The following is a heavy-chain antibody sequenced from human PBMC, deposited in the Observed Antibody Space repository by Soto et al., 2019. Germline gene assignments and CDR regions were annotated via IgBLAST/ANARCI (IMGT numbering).Heavy chain of an antibody. D-gene: IGHD2-15*01. Sequence: PGESLKISCKGSGYSFTSYWIGWVRQMPGKGLEWMGIIYPGDSDTRYSPSFQGQVTISADKSISTAYLQWSSLKASDTAMYYCARHYCSGGTCLNWFDLWGQGTLVTVSS. J-gene: IGHJ5*02. V-gene: IGHV5-51*01. CDR3: ARHYCSGGTCLNWFDL. CDR2: IYPGDSDT. CDR1: GYSFTSYW.